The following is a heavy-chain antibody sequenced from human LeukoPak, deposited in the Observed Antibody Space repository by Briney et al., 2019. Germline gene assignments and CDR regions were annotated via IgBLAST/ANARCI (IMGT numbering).Heavy chain of an antibody. CDR1: GGTFRSYA. CDR2: IIPMFYTG. D-gene: IGHD3-10*01. V-gene: IGHV1-69*13. Sequence: SVKVSCKASGGTFRSYAISWVRQAPGQGLEWMGGIIPMFYTGNYAQRFQGRVTITADESTSTAYMELSSLRSEDTAVYYCASEYYYGSGSPKELYYYYGMDVWGQGTTVTVSS. CDR3: ASEYYYGSGSPKELYYYYGMDV. J-gene: IGHJ6*02.